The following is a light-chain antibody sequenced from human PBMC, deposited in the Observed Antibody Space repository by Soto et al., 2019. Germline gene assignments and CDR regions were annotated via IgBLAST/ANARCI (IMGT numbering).Light chain of an antibody. CDR3: QQYNEFQYT. J-gene: IGKJ2*01. CDR1: QTISSR. CDR2: KAT. V-gene: IGKV1-5*03. Sequence: DIQMTQSPSSLSASVGDRVTITCRASQTISSRLAWYQQKPGQAPKLLIYKATNLQTGVASRFSGSGSGTEFSLTISSLQPHDFAVYYCQQYNEFQYTFGQGTRLDI.